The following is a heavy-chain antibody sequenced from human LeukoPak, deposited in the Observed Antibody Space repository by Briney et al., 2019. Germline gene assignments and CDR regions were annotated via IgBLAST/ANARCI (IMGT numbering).Heavy chain of an antibody. V-gene: IGHV1-2*02. J-gene: IGHJ4*02. CDR3: ASGANSGSYLLPY. Sequence: ASVKVSCKASGYTFTGYYMHWVRQAPGQGLEWMGWINPNRGGTNYAQKFKGGVTMTRDTSISTAYMELSRLRSDDTAVYYCASGANSGSYLLPYWGQGTLVTVSS. CDR1: GYTFTGYY. CDR2: INPNRGGT. D-gene: IGHD1-26*01.